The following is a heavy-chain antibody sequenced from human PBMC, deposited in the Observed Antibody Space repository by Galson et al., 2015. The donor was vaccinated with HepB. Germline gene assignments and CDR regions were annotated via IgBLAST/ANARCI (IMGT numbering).Heavy chain of an antibody. J-gene: IGHJ3*02. CDR3: ARTYYYDGSGYSAFDI. V-gene: IGHV1-18*04. CDR2: IDTHNGNT. D-gene: IGHD3-22*01. Sequence: SCKASGYTFTKHGVSWVRQAPGQGLEWMGWIDTHNGNTNYAQKVQGRVTMTTDTSTSTTYMELRSLRSDDTAVYYCARTYYYDGSGYSAFDIWGQGTEVTVSS. CDR1: GYTFTKHG.